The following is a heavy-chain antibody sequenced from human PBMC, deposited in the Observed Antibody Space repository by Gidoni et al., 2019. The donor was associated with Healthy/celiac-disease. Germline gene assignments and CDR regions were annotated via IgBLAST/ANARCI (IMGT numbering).Heavy chain of an antibody. CDR3: TTLYCGGDCPIFY. V-gene: IGHV3-15*01. Sequence: EVQLVESGGGLVKPGGSLRLSCAASGLTFSNAWMSWVRQAPGKGLEWVGRIKSKTDGGTTDYAAPVKGRFTISRDDSKNTLYLQMNSLKTEDTAVYYCTTLYCGGDCPIFYWGQGTLVTVSS. CDR1: GLTFSNAW. CDR2: IKSKTDGGTT. D-gene: IGHD2-21*02. J-gene: IGHJ4*02.